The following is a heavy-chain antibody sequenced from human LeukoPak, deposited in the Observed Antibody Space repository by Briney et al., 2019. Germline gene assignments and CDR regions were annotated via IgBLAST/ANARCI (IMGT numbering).Heavy chain of an antibody. Sequence: SETLSLTCTVSGGSISSNYWSWIRQPDGKGLELIGRISTSGSTNYNPSLKSRVTMSVDTSKNQFSLKLSSLNATDTAVIYVPRGYGDYDYWGQGTLVTVSS. J-gene: IGHJ4*02. CDR3: PRGYGDYDY. CDR1: GGSISSNY. D-gene: IGHD4-17*01. CDR2: ISTSGST. V-gene: IGHV4-4*07.